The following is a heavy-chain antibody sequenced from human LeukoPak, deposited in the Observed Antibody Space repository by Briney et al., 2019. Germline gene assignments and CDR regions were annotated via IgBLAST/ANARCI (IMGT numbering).Heavy chain of an antibody. CDR2: IYYSGST. J-gene: IGHJ4*02. CDR1: GGSISSYY. Sequence: PSETLSLTCTVSGGSISSYYWSWIRQPPGKGLEWIGYIYYSGSTNYNPSLKSRVTMSVDTSKNQFSLKLSSVTAADAAVYYCARADFWSGYYTHFDCWGQGTLVTVSS. V-gene: IGHV4-59*12. D-gene: IGHD3-3*01. CDR3: ARADFWSGYYTHFDC.